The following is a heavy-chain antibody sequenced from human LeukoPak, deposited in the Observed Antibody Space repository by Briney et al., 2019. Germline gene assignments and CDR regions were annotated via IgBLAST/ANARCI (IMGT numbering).Heavy chain of an antibody. CDR3: ARGGRYCSGGSCYPYYYYGMDV. CDR2: IIPIFGTA. Sequence: SVKVSCKASGGTFISYAISWVRQAPGQGLEWMGGIIPIFGTANYAQKFQGRVTITADESTSTAYMELSSLRSEDTAVYYCARGGRYCSGGSCYPYYYYGMDVWGQGTTVTVSS. CDR1: GGTFISYA. D-gene: IGHD2-15*01. J-gene: IGHJ6*02. V-gene: IGHV1-69*01.